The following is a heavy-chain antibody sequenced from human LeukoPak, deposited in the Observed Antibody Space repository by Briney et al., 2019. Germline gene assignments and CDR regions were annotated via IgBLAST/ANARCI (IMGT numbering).Heavy chain of an antibody. J-gene: IGHJ5*02. CDR2: ISSSSTTI. CDR3: AKDVVGAFPLWFDP. V-gene: IGHV3-48*01. D-gene: IGHD1-26*01. Sequence: PGGSLRLSCAASGFTFNTYSMNWVRQAPGKGLEWVSYISSSSTTIYYADSVKGRFTISRDNSKNTLYLQMNSLRAEDTAVYYCAKDVVGAFPLWFDPWGQGTLVTVSS. CDR1: GFTFNTYS.